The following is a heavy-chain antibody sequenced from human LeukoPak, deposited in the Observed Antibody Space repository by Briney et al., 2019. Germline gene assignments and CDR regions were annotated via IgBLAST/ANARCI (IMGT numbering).Heavy chain of an antibody. CDR1: GFTFSSYG. V-gene: IGHV3-30*02. D-gene: IGHD2-2*01. CDR3: AKVRDIVVVPAANDAFDI. Sequence: PGGSLRLSCAASGFTFSSYGMHWVRQAPGKGLEWVAFIRYDGSNKYYADSVKGRFTISRDNSKNTLYLQMNSLRAEDTAVYYCAKVRDIVVVPAANDAFDIWGQGTMVTVSS. CDR2: IRYDGSNK. J-gene: IGHJ3*02.